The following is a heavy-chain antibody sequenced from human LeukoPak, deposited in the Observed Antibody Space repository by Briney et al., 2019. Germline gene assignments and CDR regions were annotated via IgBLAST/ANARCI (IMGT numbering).Heavy chain of an antibody. CDR1: GFTFSSYW. CDR2: INSDGSST. Sequence: GGSLRLSCAAPGFTFSSYWMHWVRQAPGKGLVWVSRINSDGSSTSYADSVKGRFTISRDNAKNTLYLQMNSLRAEDTAVYYCARGLTYYYDSSGYYYASGDYYYMDVWGKGTTVTVSS. J-gene: IGHJ6*03. V-gene: IGHV3-74*01. CDR3: ARGLTYYYDSSGYYYASGDYYYMDV. D-gene: IGHD3-22*01.